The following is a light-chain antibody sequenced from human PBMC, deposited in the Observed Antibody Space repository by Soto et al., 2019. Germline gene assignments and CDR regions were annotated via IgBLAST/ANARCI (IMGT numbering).Light chain of an antibody. CDR2: AAS. V-gene: IGKV1-39*01. CDR3: QQSHSAPFS. Sequence: DIQMTQSPFSLSASLGDRVTITCRASQSISDYLNWYQQKPGKGPKLLIFAASSLQVGVPSRFSGSGSGTDFTLTISSLQPEDFATYFCQQSHSAPFSFGRGTTGDIK. CDR1: QSISDY. J-gene: IGKJ3*01.